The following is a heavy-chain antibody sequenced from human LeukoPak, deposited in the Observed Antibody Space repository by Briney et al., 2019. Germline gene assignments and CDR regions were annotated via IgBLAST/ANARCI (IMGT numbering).Heavy chain of an antibody. CDR3: ARASDTSGYYGHWFDP. V-gene: IGHV4-31*03. CDR1: GGSISSGDYY. CDR2: IHDSGST. J-gene: IGHJ5*02. Sequence: SETLSLTCTVSGGSISSGDYYWSWIRQHPGKGLEWIGYIHDSGSTYYNPSLKSRLSISLDTSKNQFSLILNSVTAADTAVYYCARASDTSGYYGHWFDPWGQGTLVTVSS. D-gene: IGHD3-22*01.